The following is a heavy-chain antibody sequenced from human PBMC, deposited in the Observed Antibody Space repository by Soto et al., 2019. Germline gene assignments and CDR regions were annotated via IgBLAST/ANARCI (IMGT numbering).Heavy chain of an antibody. V-gene: IGHV1-69*13. Sequence: ASVKVSCKASGGTFSSYAISWVRQAPGQGLEWMGGIIPIFGTANYAQKFQGRVTITADESTSTAYMELSSLRSEDTAVYYCAVDTAMVRGLSYYGMDVWGQGTTVTVSS. CDR2: IIPIFGTA. J-gene: IGHJ6*02. CDR3: AVDTAMVRGLSYYGMDV. CDR1: GGTFSSYA. D-gene: IGHD5-18*01.